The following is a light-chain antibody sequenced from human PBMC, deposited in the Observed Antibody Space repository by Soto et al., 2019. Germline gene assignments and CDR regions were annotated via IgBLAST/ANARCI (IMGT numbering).Light chain of an antibody. J-gene: IGKJ5*01. CDR1: QSVSSSY. CDR2: GAS. CDR3: QQYGSSPIT. Sequence: EIVLTQSPGTLSLSPGERATLSCRASQSVSSSYLACHQQKPGQAPRLLIYGASSRATGIPDRFSGSGSGTDFTLTISRLEPEDFAVYYCQQYGSSPITFGQGTRLET. V-gene: IGKV3-20*01.